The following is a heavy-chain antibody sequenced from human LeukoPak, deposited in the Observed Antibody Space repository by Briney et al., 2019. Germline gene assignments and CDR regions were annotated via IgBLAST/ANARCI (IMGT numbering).Heavy chain of an antibody. CDR3: ARDGYYYGSGSYYSDY. Sequence: ASVKVSCKASGYTFTSYDINWVRQATGQGLEWMGWMNPNSGNTNYAQKLQGRVTMTTDTSTSTAYMELRSLRSDDTAVYYCARDGYYYGSGSYYSDYWGQGTLVTVSS. CDR1: GYTFTSYD. CDR2: MNPNSGNT. D-gene: IGHD3-10*01. J-gene: IGHJ4*02. V-gene: IGHV1-18*01.